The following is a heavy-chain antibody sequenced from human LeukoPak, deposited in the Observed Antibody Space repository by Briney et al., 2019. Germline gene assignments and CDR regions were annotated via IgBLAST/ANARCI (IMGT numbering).Heavy chain of an antibody. J-gene: IGHJ4*02. V-gene: IGHV4-34*01. CDR3: ARAGNCSSTSCSLDY. CDR1: GGSFSGYY. D-gene: IGHD2-2*01. Sequence: PSETLSLTCAVYGGSFSGYYWSWIRQPPGKGLEWIGEINHSGSTNYNPSLKSRVTISVGTSKNQFSLKLSSVTAADTAVYYCARAGNCSSTSCSLDYWGQGTLVTVSS. CDR2: INHSGST.